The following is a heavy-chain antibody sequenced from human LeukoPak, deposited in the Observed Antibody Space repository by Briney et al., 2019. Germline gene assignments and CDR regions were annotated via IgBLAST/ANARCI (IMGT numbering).Heavy chain of an antibody. D-gene: IGHD5-12*01. CDR1: GYTFTGYY. Sequence: ASVKVSCKASGYTFTGYYMHWVRQAPGQGLEWMGWISPNSGGTNYAQKFQGRVTMTRDTSISTAYMELSRLRSDDTAVYYCARDRGYSGYDYISYMDVWGKGTTVTVSS. J-gene: IGHJ6*03. V-gene: IGHV1-2*02. CDR3: ARDRGYSGYDYISYMDV. CDR2: ISPNSGGT.